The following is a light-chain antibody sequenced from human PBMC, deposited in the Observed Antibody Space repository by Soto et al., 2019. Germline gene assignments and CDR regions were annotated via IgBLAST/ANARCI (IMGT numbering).Light chain of an antibody. J-gene: IGLJ1*01. CDR1: SSDVGAYNY. Sequence: QSALTQPASVSGSPGQTITISCTGTSSDVGAYNYVSWYQQHPGKAPKLMIYEVSNRPSGVSDRFSGSKSGNTASLTISGLHAAEEADYYCSSKRTTASLVFATGTKVTVL. CDR2: EVS. CDR3: SSKRTTASLV. V-gene: IGLV2-14*01.